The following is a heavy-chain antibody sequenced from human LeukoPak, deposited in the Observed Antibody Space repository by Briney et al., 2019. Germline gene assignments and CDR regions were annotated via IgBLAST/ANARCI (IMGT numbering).Heavy chain of an antibody. D-gene: IGHD3-10*01. Sequence: GGSLRLSCAASGFTFSNAWMSWVRQAPGKGLEWVGRIKSKTDGGTTDYAAPVKGRFTISRDDSKNTLYLQMNSLRAEDTAVYYCASVTRPTRPPYGSGSYYNYYYYYYMDVWGKGTTVTISS. CDR3: ASVTRPTRPPYGSGSYYNYYYYYYMDV. CDR1: GFTFSNAW. J-gene: IGHJ6*03. V-gene: IGHV3-15*01. CDR2: IKSKTDGGTT.